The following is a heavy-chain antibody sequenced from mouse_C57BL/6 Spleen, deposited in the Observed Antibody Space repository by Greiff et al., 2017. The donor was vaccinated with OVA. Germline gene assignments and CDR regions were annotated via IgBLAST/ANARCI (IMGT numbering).Heavy chain of an antibody. D-gene: IGHD2-3*01. V-gene: IGHV1-19*01. Sequence: VHVKQSGPVLVKPGASVKMSCKASGYTFTDYYMNWVKQSHGKSLEWIGVINPYNGGTSYNQKFKGKATLTVDKSSSTAYMELNSLTSEDSAVYYCARRIYDGYYEYFDVWGTGTTVTVSS. J-gene: IGHJ1*03. CDR1: GYTFTDYY. CDR2: INPYNGGT. CDR3: ARRIYDGYYEYFDV.